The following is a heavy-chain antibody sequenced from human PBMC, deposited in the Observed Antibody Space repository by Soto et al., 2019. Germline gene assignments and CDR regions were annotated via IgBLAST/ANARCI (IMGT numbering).Heavy chain of an antibody. J-gene: IGHJ5*02. CDR1: GASNSGFY. V-gene: IGHV4-4*07. D-gene: IGHD1-1*01. Sequence: SETLSLTCTVSGASNSGFYRRWIRKSAGKGLEWIGRIYGTGTTDYNPSIKSRVMMSVDTSEKQFSLKLRSVTAADTAVYYCVRDGTKTLRDWFDPWGQGISVTVSS. CDR3: VRDGTKTLRDWFDP. CDR2: IYGTGTT.